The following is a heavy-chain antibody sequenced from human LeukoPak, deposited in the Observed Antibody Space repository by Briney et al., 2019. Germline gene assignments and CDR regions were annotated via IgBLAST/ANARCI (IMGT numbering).Heavy chain of an antibody. V-gene: IGHV4-34*01. CDR2: INHSGST. CDR1: GGSFSGYY. J-gene: IGHJ3*02. D-gene: IGHD1-14*01. Sequence: SETLSLTCAVYGGSFSGYYWSWIRQPPGKGLEWIGEINHSGSTNYNPSLKSRVTISVDKSKNQFSLKLSSVTAADTAVYYCARPDPEGDAFDIWGQGTMVTVSS. CDR3: ARPDPEGDAFDI.